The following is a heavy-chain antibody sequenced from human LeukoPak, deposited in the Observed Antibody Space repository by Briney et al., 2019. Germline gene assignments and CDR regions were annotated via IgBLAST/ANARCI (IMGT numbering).Heavy chain of an antibody. CDR2: INTDGSGE. V-gene: IGHV3-74*01. J-gene: IGHJ4*02. CDR1: GFTFSSYW. D-gene: IGHD3-22*01. Sequence: PGGSLRLSCAASGFTFSSYWMHWVRHAPGKGLVWVSRINTDGSGETYADSVKGRFTISRDNAKNTLYLQMNSLRAEDTAVYYCARDFTPIDSSGYYYGDNFDNWGQGTLVTVSS. CDR3: ARDFTPIDSSGYYYGDNFDN.